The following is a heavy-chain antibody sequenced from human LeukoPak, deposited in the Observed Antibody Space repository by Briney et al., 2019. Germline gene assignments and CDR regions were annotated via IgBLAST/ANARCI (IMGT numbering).Heavy chain of an antibody. CDR2: IRSGSATT. Sequence: PGGSLRLSCAASGFTFSNFAMSWARQAPGKGLEWVSTIRSGSATTYYADSVKGRFTISRDNSKNTLYLQMNSLRAGDTAVYYCAKGGTGTTDWFDPWGQGTLVTVSS. D-gene: IGHD1-7*01. CDR3: AKGGTGTTDWFDP. CDR1: GFTFSNFA. V-gene: IGHV3-23*01. J-gene: IGHJ5*02.